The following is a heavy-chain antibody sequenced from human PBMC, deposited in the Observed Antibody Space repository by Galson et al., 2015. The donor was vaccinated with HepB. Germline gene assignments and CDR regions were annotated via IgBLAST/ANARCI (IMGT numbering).Heavy chain of an antibody. CDR2: IIPIFGTA. J-gene: IGHJ6*02. D-gene: IGHD3-3*01. V-gene: IGHV1-69*13. CDR3: ASSITIFGVVIRYGMDV. CDR1: GGTFSSYA. Sequence: SVKVSCKASGGTFSSYAISWVRQAPGQGLEWMGGIIPIFGTANYAQKFQGRVTITADESTSTAYMELSSLRSEDTAVYYCASSITIFGVVIRYGMDVWGQGTTVTVSS.